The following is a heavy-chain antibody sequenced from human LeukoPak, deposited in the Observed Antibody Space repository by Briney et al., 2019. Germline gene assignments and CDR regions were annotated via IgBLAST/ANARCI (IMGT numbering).Heavy chain of an antibody. V-gene: IGHV3-30-3*01. CDR2: ISYDGSNK. D-gene: IGHD3-16*02. CDR3: ARDALPRPNPYFDY. Sequence: GGSLRLSCAASGFTFSSYAMHRVRQAPGKGLEWVAVISYDGSNKYYADSVKGRFTISRDNAKNSLYLQMNSLRAEDTAVYYCARDALPRPNPYFDYWGQGTLVTVSS. CDR1: GFTFSSYA. J-gene: IGHJ4*02.